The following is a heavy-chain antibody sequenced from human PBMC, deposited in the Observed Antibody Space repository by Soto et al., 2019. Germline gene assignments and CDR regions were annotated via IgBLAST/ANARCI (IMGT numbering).Heavy chain of an antibody. CDR1: GFTFGIYG. CDR2: IWHDGSNK. CDR3: ARDRDIRYYLDY. V-gene: IGHV3-33*01. J-gene: IGHJ4*02. Sequence: QVQLVESGGGVVQPGRSLRLSCAASGFTFGIYGMHWVRQAPGKGLEWVAIIWHDGSNKYYADSVKGRFTNSRDNSKNTLYLQMNSLRVEDTAVYYCARDRDIRYYLDYCGQGTLVTVSS. D-gene: IGHD2-15*01.